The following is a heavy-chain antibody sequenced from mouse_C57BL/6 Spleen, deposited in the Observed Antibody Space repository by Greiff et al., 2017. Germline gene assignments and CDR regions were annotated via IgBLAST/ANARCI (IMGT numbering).Heavy chain of an antibody. J-gene: IGHJ1*03. Sequence: EVHLVESGGGLVKPGGSLKLSCAASGFTFSDYGMHWVRQAPEKGLEWVAYISSGSSTIYYADTVKGRFTISRDNAKNTLFLQMTSLRSEDTAMYYCARPAGTGWYFDVWGTGTTVTVSS. CDR1: GFTFSDYG. V-gene: IGHV5-17*01. CDR2: ISSGSSTI. D-gene: IGHD4-1*01. CDR3: ARPAGTGWYFDV.